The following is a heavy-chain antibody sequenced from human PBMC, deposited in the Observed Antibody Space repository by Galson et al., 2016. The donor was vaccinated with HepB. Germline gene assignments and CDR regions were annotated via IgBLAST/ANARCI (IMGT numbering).Heavy chain of an antibody. CDR1: GGSFSGYY. CDR3: VTEGLSSSPVGHY. J-gene: IGHJ4*02. CDR2: INHSGST. V-gene: IGHV4-34*01. Sequence: ETLSLTCAVYGGSFSGYYWSWNRQPPGKGLEWIGEINHSGSTTHNPSLKRRVTISVDKFKIQFSLKLSSVTAADTAVYYCVTEGLSSSPVGHYWGQGTLVTVSS. D-gene: IGHD6-6*01.